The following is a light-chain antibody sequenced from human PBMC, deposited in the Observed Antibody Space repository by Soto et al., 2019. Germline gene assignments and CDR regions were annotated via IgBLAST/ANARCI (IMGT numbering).Light chain of an antibody. CDR1: SSNIGSNT. CDR2: STN. V-gene: IGLV1-44*01. J-gene: IGLJ1*01. Sequence: QSVLTQPPSASVTPGQRVTVSCSGTSSNIGSNTVHWYQQLPGTAPRLIIYSTNKRPSGVPDRFSGSKSGTSASLAISGLQSEAEADYYCAVWDDSLDSFVFGTGTKLTVL. CDR3: AVWDDSLDSFV.